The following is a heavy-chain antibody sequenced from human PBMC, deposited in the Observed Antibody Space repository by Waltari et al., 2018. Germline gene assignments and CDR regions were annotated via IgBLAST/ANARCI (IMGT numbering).Heavy chain of an antibody. CDR2: IYHSGST. Sequence: QVQLQESGPGLVKPSETLSLTCAVSGYSISSGYYWGWIRQPPGKGLEWIGSIYHSGSTSYNPALKSRGTISVDTSKNQFSLKLSSVTAADTAVYYCARHWYSSSSGAFDIWGQGTMVTVSS. D-gene: IGHD6-6*01. J-gene: IGHJ3*02. V-gene: IGHV4-38-2*01. CDR3: ARHWYSSSSGAFDI. CDR1: GYSISSGYY.